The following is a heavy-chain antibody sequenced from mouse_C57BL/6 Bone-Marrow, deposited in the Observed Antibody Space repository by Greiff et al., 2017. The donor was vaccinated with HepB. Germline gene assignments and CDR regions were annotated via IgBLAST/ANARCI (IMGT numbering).Heavy chain of an antibody. V-gene: IGHV10-1*01. D-gene: IGHD1-1*01. CDR1: GFSFNTYA. J-gene: IGHJ2*01. CDR2: IRSKSNNYAT. Sequence: EVQLVESGGGLVQPKGSLKLSCAASGFSFNTYAMNWVRQAPGKGLEWVARIRSKSNNYATYYADSVKDRFTISRDDSESMLYLQMNNLKTEDTAMYYCVRQGYGSRYFDYWGQGTTLTVSS. CDR3: VRQGYGSRYFDY.